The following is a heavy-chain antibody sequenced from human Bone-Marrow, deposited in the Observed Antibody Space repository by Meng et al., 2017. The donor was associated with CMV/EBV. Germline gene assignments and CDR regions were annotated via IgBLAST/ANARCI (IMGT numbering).Heavy chain of an antibody. CDR3: ASNNDFWSGYYYYYGRDV. CDR1: GGTFSSYT. Sequence: SVKVSCKASGGTFSSYTISWVRQAPGQGLEWMGRIIPILGIANYAQKFQGRVTITADKSTSTAYMELSSLRSEDTAVYYCASNNDFWSGYYYYYGRDVWGQGITVNVAS. V-gene: IGHV1-69*02. J-gene: IGHJ6*02. CDR2: IIPILGIA. D-gene: IGHD3-3*01.